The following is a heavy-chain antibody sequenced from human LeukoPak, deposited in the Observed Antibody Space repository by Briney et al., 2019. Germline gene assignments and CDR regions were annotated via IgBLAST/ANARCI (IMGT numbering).Heavy chain of an antibody. CDR1: GFTLSDHY. D-gene: IGHD4-23*01. J-gene: IGHJ4*02. Sequence: PRGSLRLSCAASGFTLSDHYMDWVRQAPRKSLDWGGRTRNKADSYTTVYAASVNGRFTISRDDSKSSLYLQMNSLKTEDTAVYYCTRGGPYGGSSAFDYWGQGTLVTVSS. CDR3: TRGGPYGGSSAFDY. CDR2: TRNKADSYTT. V-gene: IGHV3-72*01.